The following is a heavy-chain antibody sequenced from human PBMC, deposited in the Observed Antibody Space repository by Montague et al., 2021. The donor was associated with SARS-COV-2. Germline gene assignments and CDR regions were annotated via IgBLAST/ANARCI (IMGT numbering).Heavy chain of an antibody. CDR3: SRATLGITMIVVVMTGIDYYFDY. D-gene: IGHD3-22*01. Sequence: SETLSLTCAVYGGSFSGYYWSWIRQPPWKGLEWIGEIHHSCSTNYNPSLKIRVTISVDTSKNQFSLKLSSVTAADTAVYYCSRATLGITMIVVVMTGIDYYFDYWGQGTLVTVSS. J-gene: IGHJ4*02. CDR2: IHHSCST. V-gene: IGHV4-34*01. CDR1: GGSFSGYY.